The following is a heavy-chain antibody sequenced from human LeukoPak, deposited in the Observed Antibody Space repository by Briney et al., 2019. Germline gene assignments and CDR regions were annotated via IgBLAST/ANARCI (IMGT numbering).Heavy chain of an antibody. J-gene: IGHJ6*03. CDR1: GFTISSNY. CDR3: ARDPDYMDV. V-gene: IGHV3-66*01. Sequence: GGSLRLSCAASGFTISSNYMSWVRQTPGKGLEWVSVIYSGGSTYYADSVKGRFTISRDNSKNTLYLQMNSLRAEDTAVYYCARDPDYMDVWGKGTTVTISS. CDR2: IYSGGST.